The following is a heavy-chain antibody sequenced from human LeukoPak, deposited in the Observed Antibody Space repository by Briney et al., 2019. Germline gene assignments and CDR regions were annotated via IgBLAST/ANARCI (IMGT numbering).Heavy chain of an antibody. CDR2: ISTDNGNT. CDR3: ARGYSYGYGPLDY. J-gene: IGHJ4*02. V-gene: IGHV1-18*01. Sequence: ASVKVSCKASGYSFTSCGINWVRQAPGQGLEWMEWISTDNGNTDYAQNLQGRVTMTTDTSTSTAYMELRSLRSDDTAVYYCARGYSYGYGPLDYWGQGTLVTVSS. CDR1: GYSFTSCG. D-gene: IGHD5-18*01.